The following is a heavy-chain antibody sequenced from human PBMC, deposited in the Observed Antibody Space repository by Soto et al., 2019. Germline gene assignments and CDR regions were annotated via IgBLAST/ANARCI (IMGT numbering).Heavy chain of an antibody. CDR1: GFTFSSYN. V-gene: IGHV3-48*02. CDR2: ISGSHSGSSSTV. Sequence: EVQLVESGGCLVQPGGSLRLSCAASGFTFSSYNMNWVRQAPGKGLEWVSYISGSHSGSSSTVYYADSVKGRFTIARDNVKYSLFLQMNSLRDEVTAVYYCVCGSYSMTNCWGQGTLVTVSS. D-gene: IGHD1-26*01. J-gene: IGHJ4*02. CDR3: VCGSYSMTNC.